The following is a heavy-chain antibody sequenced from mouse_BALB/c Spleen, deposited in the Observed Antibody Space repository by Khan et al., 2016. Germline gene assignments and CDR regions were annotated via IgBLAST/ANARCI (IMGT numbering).Heavy chain of an antibody. CDR3: ARTARIKY. J-gene: IGHJ2*01. V-gene: IGHV3-2*02. D-gene: IGHD1-2*01. Sequence: EVQLQESGPGLVKPSQSLSLTCTVTGYSITSGYGWNWLRQFPGNKLEWMGYISYSGSTNYNPSLKSRISIPRDTTKNQFFLQLNSVTTEYTATYYCARTARIKYWGQGTTLTVSS. CDR1: GYSITSGYG. CDR2: ISYSGST.